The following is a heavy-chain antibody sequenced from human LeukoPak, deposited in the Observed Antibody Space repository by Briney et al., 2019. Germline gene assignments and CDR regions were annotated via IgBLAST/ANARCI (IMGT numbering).Heavy chain of an antibody. CDR1: GFTFSSYG. V-gene: IGHV3-30*18. D-gene: IGHD5-12*01. CDR3: AKDIEWAFDI. J-gene: IGHJ3*02. Sequence: GGSLRLSCAASGFTFSSYGIHWVRQAPGKGLEWVAVISYDGSNKYYADSVKGRFTISRDNSKNTLYLQMNSLRAEDTAVYYCAKDIEWAFDIWGQGTMVTVSS. CDR2: ISYDGSNK.